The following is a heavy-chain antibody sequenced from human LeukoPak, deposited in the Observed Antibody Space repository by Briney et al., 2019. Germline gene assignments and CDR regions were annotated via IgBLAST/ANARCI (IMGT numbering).Heavy chain of an antibody. Sequence: GGCLRLSCAASGFTFSGYWMSWVSQAPGKGLEWVANINQDGSEKYYVESVKGRFTISRDNAKNSLFLQMGSLRVEDTAVYYCARESTAGYNSSWYGFRNWGQGTLVSVSS. D-gene: IGHD6-13*01. CDR1: GFTFSGYW. V-gene: IGHV3-7*01. J-gene: IGHJ1*01. CDR3: ARESTAGYNSSWYGFRN. CDR2: INQDGSEK.